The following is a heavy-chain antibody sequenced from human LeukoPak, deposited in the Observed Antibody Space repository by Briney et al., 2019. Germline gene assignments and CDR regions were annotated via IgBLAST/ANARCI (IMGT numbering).Heavy chain of an antibody. CDR1: GGSISTYY. CDR3: ARSIVGTRSKFDY. J-gene: IGHJ4*02. CDR2: ISYSGST. D-gene: IGHD1/OR15-1a*01. Sequence: SETLSLTCTVSGGSISTYYWSWIRQPPGKGLEWIGYISYSGSTNYNPSLKSRVTISLDTSKNQFALKLSSVTAADTAVYYCARSIVGTRSKFDYWGQGTLVPVSS. V-gene: IGHV4-59*08.